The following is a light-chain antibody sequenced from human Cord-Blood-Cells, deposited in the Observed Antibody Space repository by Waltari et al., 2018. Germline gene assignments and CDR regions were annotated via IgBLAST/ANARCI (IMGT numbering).Light chain of an antibody. Sequence: DIQMTQSPSSLSASVGDRVTITCRASQSISSYLNWYQQKPWKALKLLIYAASSLQSGVPSRFSGSGSGTDFTLTISSLQPEDFATYYCQQSYSTPYTFGQGTKLEIK. CDR3: QQSYSTPYT. CDR1: QSISSY. CDR2: AAS. J-gene: IGKJ2*01. V-gene: IGKV1-39*01.